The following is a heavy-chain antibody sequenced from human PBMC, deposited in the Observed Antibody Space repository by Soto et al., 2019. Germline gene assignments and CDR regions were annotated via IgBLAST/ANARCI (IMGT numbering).Heavy chain of an antibody. CDR2: IYYSGST. V-gene: IGHV4-39*01. CDR1: GGSISSSSYY. J-gene: IGHJ5*02. CDR3: ARRYLLGKNWFDP. Sequence: QLQLQESGPGLVKPSETLSLTCTVSGGSISSSSYYWGWIRQPPGKGLEWIGSIYYSGSTYYNPSLKSRVTISVDTSKNQFSLKLSSVTAADTAVYYCARRYLLGKNWFDPWGQGTLVTVSS. D-gene: IGHD2-15*01.